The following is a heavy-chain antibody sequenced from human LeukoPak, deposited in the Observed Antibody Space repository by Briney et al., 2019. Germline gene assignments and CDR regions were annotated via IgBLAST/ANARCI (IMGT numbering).Heavy chain of an antibody. Sequence: GGSLRLSCAASGFTFDRFTIHWVRQTPGKGLEWVSGINWNGGSTGYADSVKGRFTISRDNAKNSLYLQMNSLRAEDTALYYCAKGGGTMVRGVIDYWGQGTMVTVSS. V-gene: IGHV3-20*04. D-gene: IGHD3-10*01. CDR1: GFTFDRFT. J-gene: IGHJ3*01. CDR2: INWNGGST. CDR3: AKGGGTMVRGVIDY.